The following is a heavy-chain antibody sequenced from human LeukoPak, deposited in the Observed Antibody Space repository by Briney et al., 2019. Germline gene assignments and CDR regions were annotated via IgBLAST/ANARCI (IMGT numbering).Heavy chain of an antibody. CDR2: ISGSGGST. Sequence: PGGSLRLSCAASGFTFSSYAMSWVRQAPGKGLEWVSAISGSGGSTYYADSVKGRFTISRDNSKNTLYLQMNSLRAEDTAVYYCARDQEYDILTGYQSYYYYYGMDVWGKGTTVTVSS. J-gene: IGHJ6*04. V-gene: IGHV3-23*01. CDR1: GFTFSSYA. CDR3: ARDQEYDILTGYQSYYYYYGMDV. D-gene: IGHD3-9*01.